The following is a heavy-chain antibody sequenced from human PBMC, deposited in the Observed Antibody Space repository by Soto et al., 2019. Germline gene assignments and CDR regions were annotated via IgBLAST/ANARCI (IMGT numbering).Heavy chain of an antibody. CDR1: GGSISGYY. J-gene: IGHJ3*02. Sequence: SETLSLTCTVSGGSISGYYWSWIRQPPGKGLEWIGYIYYSGSTNYNPSLKSRVTISVDTSKNQFSLKLSSVTAADTAVYYCARRYGSFFDIWGQGTMVTVSS. V-gene: IGHV4-59*08. CDR2: IYYSGST. D-gene: IGHD3-10*01. CDR3: ARRYGSFFDI.